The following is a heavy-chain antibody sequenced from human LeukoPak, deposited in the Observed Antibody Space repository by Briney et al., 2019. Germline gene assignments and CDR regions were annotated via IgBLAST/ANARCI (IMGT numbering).Heavy chain of an antibody. J-gene: IGHJ3*02. Sequence: ASVKVSCKASGGTFSSYAISWVRQAPGQGLEWMGRIIPILGIANYAQKFQGRVTMTRDTSTSTVYMELSSLRSEDTAVYYCARRAAAGHDAFDIWGQGTMVTVSS. CDR3: ARRAAAGHDAFDI. CDR2: IIPILGIA. V-gene: IGHV1-69*04. D-gene: IGHD6-13*01. CDR1: GGTFSSYA.